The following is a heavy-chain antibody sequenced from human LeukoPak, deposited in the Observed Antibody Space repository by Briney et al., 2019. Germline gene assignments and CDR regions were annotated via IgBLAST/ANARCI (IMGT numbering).Heavy chain of an antibody. J-gene: IGHJ5*02. Sequence: ASVNVSCKAFGYTFTSNYMHWVRQAPGQGPEWMGVISPSGGSTTYAQKFQGRVTLTRDMSTSTDYLEMSSLRSEDTAVYYCARDNSVRDEAWWFNPWGQGTLVTVSS. D-gene: IGHD5-24*01. CDR3: ARDNSVRDEAWWFNP. V-gene: IGHV1-46*01. CDR1: GYTFTSNY. CDR2: ISPSGGST.